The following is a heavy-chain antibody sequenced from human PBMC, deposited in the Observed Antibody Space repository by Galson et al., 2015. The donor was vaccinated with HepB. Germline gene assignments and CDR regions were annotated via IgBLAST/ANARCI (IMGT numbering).Heavy chain of an antibody. CDR1: GFTFSSYG. CDR3: AKDRGYQSYYYGSGSPMGYYMDV. J-gene: IGHJ6*03. V-gene: IGHV3-30*18. D-gene: IGHD3-10*01. CDR2: ISYDGSNK. Sequence: SLRLSCAASGFTFSSYGMHWVRQAPGKGLEWVAAISYDGSNKYYADSVKGRFTISRDDSKNTLYLQMNSLRAEDTAVYYCAKDRGYQSYYYGSGSPMGYYMDVWGKGTTVTVSS.